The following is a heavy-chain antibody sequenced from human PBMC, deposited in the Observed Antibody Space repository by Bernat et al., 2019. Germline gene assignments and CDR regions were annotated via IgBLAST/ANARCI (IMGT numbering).Heavy chain of an antibody. CDR2: INAGNGNT. V-gene: IGHV1-3*01. CDR3: ARVPRGCSGGSCYSSPDYYGMDV. D-gene: IGHD2-15*01. J-gene: IGHJ6*02. Sequence: QVQLVQSGAEVKKPGASVKVSCKASGYTFTSYAMHWVRQAPGQRLEWMGWINAGNGNTKYSQKFQGRVTITRDTSASTAYMELSSLRSEDTAVYYCARVPRGCSGGSCYSSPDYYGMDVWGQGTTVTVSS. CDR1: GYTFTSYA.